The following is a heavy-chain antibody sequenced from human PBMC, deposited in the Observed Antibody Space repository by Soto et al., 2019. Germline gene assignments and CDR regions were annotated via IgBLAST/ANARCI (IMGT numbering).Heavy chain of an antibody. CDR1: GGTFRSYA. Sequence: QVQLVQSGAEVKKPGSSVKVSCKASGGTFRSYAISWVRQAPGQGLEWMGGIIPMFGTTNYAQKFQGRVTVAADDSTTTAYMELSSLRSEDTAVYFWASHRTYYYGSGSYYPDYYQYGMDVWGQGTTVTVSS. J-gene: IGHJ6*02. CDR3: ASHRTYYYGSGSYYPDYYQYGMDV. V-gene: IGHV1-69*12. CDR2: IIPMFGTT. D-gene: IGHD3-10*01.